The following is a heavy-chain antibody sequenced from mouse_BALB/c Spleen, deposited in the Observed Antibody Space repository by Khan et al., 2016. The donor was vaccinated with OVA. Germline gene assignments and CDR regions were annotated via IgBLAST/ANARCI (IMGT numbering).Heavy chain of an antibody. V-gene: IGHV14-3*02. Sequence: VQLQQSGAELVKPGASVKLSCTASGFNIKDTYMHWVKQRPEQDLEWIGRIDPANGNTKYDPTFQGKATITADTSSNTAYLKLSSQTSEDNTEYYIARRNAWGQGTTLTVSS. CDR2: IDPANGNT. CDR1: GFNIKDTY. J-gene: IGHJ2*01. CDR3: ARRNA.